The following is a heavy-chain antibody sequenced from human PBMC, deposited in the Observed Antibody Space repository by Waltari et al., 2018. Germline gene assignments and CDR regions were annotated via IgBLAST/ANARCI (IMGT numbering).Heavy chain of an antibody. CDR1: RFTFGGFA. D-gene: IGHD5-12*01. CDR3: TRAGYSGYDSDY. Sequence: EVQLVESGGGLVQPGRSLRLSCAGSRFTFGGFAMSWVRQAPGKGLEWVGFIRSKGYGGTTEYAASVKGRFTISRDDSKSIAYLQMNSLTTEDTAVYYCTRAGYSGYDSDYWGQGTLVTVSS. V-gene: IGHV3-49*04. CDR2: IRSKGYGGTT. J-gene: IGHJ4*02.